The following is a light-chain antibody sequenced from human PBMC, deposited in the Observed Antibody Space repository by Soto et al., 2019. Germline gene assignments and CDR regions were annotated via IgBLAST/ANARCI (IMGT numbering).Light chain of an antibody. V-gene: IGKV3-11*02. CDR1: QSASTY. J-gene: IGKJ5*01. CDR2: DES. Sequence: EIELTHSTANLVLCPGEGGTLXCRASQSASTYLFWYQQSPGQAPRPLIFDESYRATAILARFSGSGSGRDFTLNISSLEPEDFAVYYCHQRSNWRPITFGQGTRLDIK. CDR3: HQRSNWRPIT.